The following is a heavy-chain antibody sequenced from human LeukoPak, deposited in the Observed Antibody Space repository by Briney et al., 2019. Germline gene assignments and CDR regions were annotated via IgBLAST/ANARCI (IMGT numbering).Heavy chain of an antibody. CDR3: ARVDNPGAEYLRH. D-gene: IGHD1-14*01. Sequence: SETLSLTSAVDGESISGYFWTWIRQPPGEGQEWPWEINDSGSTNYNPSLKSRVTISVDTPKNQFSLRMTSLTAADSAVYYCARVDNPGAEYLRHWGRGTLVTVSS. V-gene: IGHV4-34*01. CDR1: GESISGYF. J-gene: IGHJ1*01. CDR2: INDSGST.